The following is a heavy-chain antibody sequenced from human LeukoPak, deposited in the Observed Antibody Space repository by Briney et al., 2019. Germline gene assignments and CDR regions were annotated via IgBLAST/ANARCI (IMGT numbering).Heavy chain of an antibody. V-gene: IGHV3-23*01. J-gene: IGHJ4*02. Sequence: GGSLRLSCAASGFTFSSYAMSWVRQAPGKGLEWVSGISGSGGRTYYADSVKGRFTISRDNSKNTLYLQMNSLRAEDTAVYCCANGGSGTYYSGSGNYFDYWGQGTLVTVSS. CDR2: ISGSGGRT. CDR1: GFTFSSYA. CDR3: ANGGSGTYYSGSGNYFDY. D-gene: IGHD1-26*01.